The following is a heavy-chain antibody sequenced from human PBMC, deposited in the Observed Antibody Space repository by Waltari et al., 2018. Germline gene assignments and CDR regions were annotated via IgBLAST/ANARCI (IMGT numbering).Heavy chain of an antibody. CDR1: GFSFSSYW. CDR2: IKEDGSAK. Sequence: EVQLVESGGDLVQPGGSLRLSCTASGFSFSSYWMSWVRQAPGKGPEWGANIKEDGSAKYYVDSVKGRFTISRDNAKNSLYLQMNNLRVEDTALYYCVGTPHWYYFDYWGPGTLVTVSS. J-gene: IGHJ4*02. CDR3: VGTPHWYYFDY. V-gene: IGHV3-7*01. D-gene: IGHD2-8*02.